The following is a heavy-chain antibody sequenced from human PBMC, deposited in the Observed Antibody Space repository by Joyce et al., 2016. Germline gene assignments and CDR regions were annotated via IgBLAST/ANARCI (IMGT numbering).Heavy chain of an antibody. Sequence: QGQLVESGGGVVQPGRSLRLSCAASGFTFSNYGMHWVRQAPGKGLEWVAVKSYDGSNKHYVDSVKGRFTISRDNSKNTLYLQMNSLRTEDTAVYFCAGGILTGYFDYWGQGTLVSVSS. V-gene: IGHV3-30*03. J-gene: IGHJ4*02. CDR1: GFTFSNYG. CDR2: KSYDGSNK. CDR3: AGGILTGYFDY. D-gene: IGHD3-9*01.